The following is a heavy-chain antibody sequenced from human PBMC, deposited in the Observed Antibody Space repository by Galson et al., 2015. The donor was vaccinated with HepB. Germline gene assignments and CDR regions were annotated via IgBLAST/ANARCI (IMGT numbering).Heavy chain of an antibody. J-gene: IGHJ4*02. CDR2: INNLGSEK. CDR1: GFTFTTYW. Sequence: SLRLSCAASGFTFTTYWMIWVRQAPGKGLEWVANINNLGSEKFYVDSVKGRFTISRDNTKKTVYLEMNSLRPDDTAVYYCATYYRRFEEWGQGTLVTVSS. V-gene: IGHV3-7*01. CDR3: ATYYRRFEE. D-gene: IGHD3-10*01.